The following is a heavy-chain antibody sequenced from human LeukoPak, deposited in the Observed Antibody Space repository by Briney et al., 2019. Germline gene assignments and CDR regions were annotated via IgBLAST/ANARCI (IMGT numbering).Heavy chain of an antibody. Sequence: ASVKVSCKASGYTFTSYYMHWVRQAPGQGLEWMGIINPSGGSTGYAQKFQGRVTMTRDMSTSTVYMELSSLRSEDTAVYYCARVGERGVPAAPFDYWGQGTLVTVSS. CDR3: ARVGERGVPAAPFDY. CDR2: INPSGGST. CDR1: GYTFTSYY. J-gene: IGHJ4*02. V-gene: IGHV1-46*01. D-gene: IGHD2-2*01.